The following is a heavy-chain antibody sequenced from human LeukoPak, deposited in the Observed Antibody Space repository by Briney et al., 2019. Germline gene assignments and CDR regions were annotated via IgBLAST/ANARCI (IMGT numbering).Heavy chain of an antibody. CDR1: GGSISSSSYY. CDR2: IYYSGST. Sequence: SETLSLTCTVSGGSISSSSYYWGWIRQPPGKGLEWIGSIYYSGSTYYNPSLKSRVTISVDTSRNQFSLKLSSVTAADTAVYYCARTRATVTDYWGQGTLVTVSS. D-gene: IGHD4-17*01. J-gene: IGHJ4*02. CDR3: ARTRATVTDY. V-gene: IGHV4-39*01.